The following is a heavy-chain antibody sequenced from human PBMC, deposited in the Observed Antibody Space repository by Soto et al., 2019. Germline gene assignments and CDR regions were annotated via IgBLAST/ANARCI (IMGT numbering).Heavy chain of an antibody. J-gene: IGHJ4*01. CDR3: ATYNYHAFFDY. V-gene: IGHV4-59*01. Sequence: SETLSLTCTISGDSINNYHWIWIRQPPGKGLEWVAYVYIGNPHYNPSLNNRVTISVDTSENQFSLNMISVTAADTAVYYCATYNYHAFFDYWGRGTLVTVSS. CDR2: VYIGNP. CDR1: GDSINNYH. D-gene: IGHD1-20*01.